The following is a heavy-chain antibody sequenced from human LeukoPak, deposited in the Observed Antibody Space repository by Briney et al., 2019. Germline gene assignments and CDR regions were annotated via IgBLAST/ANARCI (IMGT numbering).Heavy chain of an antibody. CDR2: ISSNGGST. CDR3: AREDSTGGNDY. Sequence: PGGSLRLSCAASGFTFSSYAIHWVRQAPGKGLEYVSAISSNGGSTYYANSVKGRFTISRDNSKNTLYLQMGSLRAEDMAVYYCAREDSTGGNDYWGQGTLVTVSS. J-gene: IGHJ4*02. D-gene: IGHD7-27*01. V-gene: IGHV3-64*01. CDR1: GFTFSSYA.